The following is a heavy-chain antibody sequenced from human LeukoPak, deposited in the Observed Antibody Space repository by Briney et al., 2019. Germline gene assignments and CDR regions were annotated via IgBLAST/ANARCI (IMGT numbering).Heavy chain of an antibody. CDR1: GGSFSGYY. V-gene: IGHV4-34*01. CDR3: ARDRQEKIYGPYYYYYMDV. J-gene: IGHJ6*03. CDR2: INHSGST. Sequence: SETLSLTCAVYGGSFSGYYWSWIRQPPGKGLEWIGEINHSGSTNYNPSLKSRVTISVDTSKNQFSLKLSSVTAADTAVYYCARDRQEKIYGPYYYYYMDVWGKGTTVTVSS. D-gene: IGHD3-16*01.